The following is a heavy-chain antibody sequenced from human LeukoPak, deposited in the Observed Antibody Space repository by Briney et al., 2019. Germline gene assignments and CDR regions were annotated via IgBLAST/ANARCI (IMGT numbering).Heavy chain of an antibody. V-gene: IGHV3-23*01. D-gene: IGHD3-9*01. CDR3: AKWGDYDVLTGYYVSDY. J-gene: IGHJ4*02. CDR1: GFTFSNYA. CDR2: ITGGGSGI. Sequence: GASLRLFCAASGFTFSNYAMSWVRQASGKGLECVLAITGGGSGIYYADSMKSRFNISRDNSKNTLYLQINSLRAEDTAVYYCAKWGDYDVLTGYYVSDYWGQGTLVTVSS.